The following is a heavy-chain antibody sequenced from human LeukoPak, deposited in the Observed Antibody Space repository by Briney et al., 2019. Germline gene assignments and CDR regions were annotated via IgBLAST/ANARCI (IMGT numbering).Heavy chain of an antibody. J-gene: IGHJ6*03. CDR3: AITLPDYYYYYMDV. Sequence: ASVKVSCKASGYTFTGYYMHWVRQAPGQGLEWMGWINPNSGGTNYAQKFQGRVTMTRDTSTSTVYMELSSLRSEDTAVYYCAITLPDYYYYYMDVWGKGTTVTVSS. CDR1: GYTFTGYY. V-gene: IGHV1-2*02. CDR2: INPNSGGT.